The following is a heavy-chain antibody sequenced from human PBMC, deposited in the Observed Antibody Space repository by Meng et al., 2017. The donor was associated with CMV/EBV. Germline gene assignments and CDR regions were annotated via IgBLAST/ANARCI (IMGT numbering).Heavy chain of an antibody. J-gene: IGHJ6*02. Sequence: GESLKISCAASGFTFSSYWMSWVRQAPGKGLEWVANIKQDGSEKYYVDSVKGRFTISRDNAKNSLYLQMNSLRAEDTAVYYCASITALGMDVWGQGTTVTVSS. CDR1: GFTFSSYW. CDR2: IKQDGSEK. V-gene: IGHV3-7*01. CDR3: ASITALGMDV. D-gene: IGHD5-18*01.